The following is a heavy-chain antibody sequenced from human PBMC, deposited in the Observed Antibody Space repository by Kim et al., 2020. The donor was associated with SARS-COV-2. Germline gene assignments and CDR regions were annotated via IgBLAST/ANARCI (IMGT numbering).Heavy chain of an antibody. CDR1: GFTFSSYS. Sequence: GGCLRLSCAASGFTFSSYSMNWVRQAPGKGLEWVSSISSSSSYIYYADSLKGRFTISRDNAKNSLYLQMNSLSAEDTVMYYCARDRSSGITIFGVPRALYYYNGMVVWSQGATVTVSS. D-gene: IGHD3-3*01. CDR3: ARDRSSGITIFGVPRALYYYNGMVV. J-gene: IGHJ6*02. CDR2: ISSSSSYI. V-gene: IGHV3-21*01.